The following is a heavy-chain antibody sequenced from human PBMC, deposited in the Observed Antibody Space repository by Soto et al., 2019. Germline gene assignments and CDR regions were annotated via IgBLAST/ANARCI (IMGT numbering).Heavy chain of an antibody. CDR2: ISGSGGST. CDR1: GFTFSSYA. D-gene: IGHD2-2*01. V-gene: IGHV3-23*01. J-gene: IGHJ5*02. Sequence: GGSLRLSCAASGFTFSSYAMSWVRQAPGKGLEWVSAISGSGGSTYYADSVKGRFTISRDNSKNTLYLQMNSLRAEDTAVYYCAKEIIVVVPVCNWFDPWGQGTLVTVSS. CDR3: AKEIIVVVPVCNWFDP.